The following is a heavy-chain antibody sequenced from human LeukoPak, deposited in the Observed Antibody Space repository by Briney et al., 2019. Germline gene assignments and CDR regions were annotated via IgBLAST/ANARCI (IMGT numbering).Heavy chain of an antibody. J-gene: IGHJ4*02. Sequence: GGSLRLSCAASGFTFSSYAMSWVRQAPGKRLEWVSAITGDGDNTYYADSVKGRFTISRDSSKNTLYLQMNSLRVDDTAVYYCAKDVSNWYGGHYFDYWGQGTLVTVSS. CDR2: ITGDGDNT. D-gene: IGHD6-13*01. CDR1: GFTFSSYA. V-gene: IGHV3-23*01. CDR3: AKDVSNWYGGHYFDY.